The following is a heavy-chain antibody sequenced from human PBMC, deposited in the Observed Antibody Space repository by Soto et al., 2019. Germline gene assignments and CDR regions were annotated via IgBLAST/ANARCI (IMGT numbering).Heavy chain of an antibody. V-gene: IGHV3-7*04. Sequence: GGSLRLSFAASGFTFSTYWMSWVRQAPGKGLEWVANIKPDGSQKWYVDSVKGRFTISRDNAKNSLYLQMISLRDDDTAMYYCARGDYYDISGPFSDAFDIWGQGTMVTVSS. CDR2: IKPDGSQK. J-gene: IGHJ3*02. CDR3: ARGDYYDISGPFSDAFDI. CDR1: GFTFSTYW. D-gene: IGHD3-22*01.